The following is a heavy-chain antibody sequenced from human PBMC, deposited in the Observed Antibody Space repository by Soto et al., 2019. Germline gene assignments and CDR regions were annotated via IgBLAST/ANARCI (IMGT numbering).Heavy chain of an antibody. D-gene: IGHD6-19*01. J-gene: IGHJ1*01. V-gene: IGHV1-18*01. CDR3: ARGPLGWHAEYFQH. CDR1: GYTFTSYG. CDR2: ISAYNCNT. Sequence: GASVKVSCKASGYTFTSYGISWVRQAPGQGLEWMGWISAYNCNTNYAQKLQGRVTMTTDTSTSTAYMELRSLRSDDTAVYYCARGPLGWHAEYFQHWGQGTLVTVSS.